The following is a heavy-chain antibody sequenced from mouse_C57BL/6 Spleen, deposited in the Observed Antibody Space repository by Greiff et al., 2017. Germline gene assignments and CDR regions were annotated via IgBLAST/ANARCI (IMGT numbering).Heavy chain of an antibody. Sequence: EVKVEESGGGLVQPGGSMKLSCVASGFTFSNYWMNWVRQSPEKGLEWVAQIRLKSDNYATHYAESVKGRFTISRDDSKSSVYLQMNNLRAEDTGIYYCTVRDGPLYYAMDYWGQGTSVTVSS. CDR3: TVRDGPLYYAMDY. D-gene: IGHD2-3*01. CDR1: GFTFSNYW. J-gene: IGHJ4*01. CDR2: IRLKSDNYAT. V-gene: IGHV6-3*01.